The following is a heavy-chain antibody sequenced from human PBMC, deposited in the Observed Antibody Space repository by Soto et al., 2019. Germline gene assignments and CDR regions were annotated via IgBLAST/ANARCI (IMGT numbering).Heavy chain of an antibody. CDR3: VRDRGGSYWLDP. D-gene: IGHD1-26*01. CDR2: ISSGGDTT. CDR1: GFIFSTYA. J-gene: IGHJ5*02. V-gene: IGHV3-23*01. Sequence: GGSLRLSCAASGFIFSTYAMNWVRQAPGKGLEWVSAISSGGDTTYYAESVRGRFTISRDNAANTVFLQMNNLRVEDTAVYYCVRDRGGSYWLDPWGQGTLVTVSS.